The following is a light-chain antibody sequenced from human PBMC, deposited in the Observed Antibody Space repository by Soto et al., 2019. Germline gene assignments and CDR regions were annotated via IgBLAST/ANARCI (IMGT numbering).Light chain of an antibody. Sequence: SYELTQPPSVSVSPGQTARITCSGDALPKQYAYWYQQKPGQAPVLVIFKDSERPSGIPERFSGSSSGTTVTLTISGVQAEDEADYYCQSADSSGTYGFFGTGTKVTVL. CDR3: QSADSSGTYGF. CDR2: KDS. J-gene: IGLJ1*01. V-gene: IGLV3-25*03. CDR1: ALPKQY.